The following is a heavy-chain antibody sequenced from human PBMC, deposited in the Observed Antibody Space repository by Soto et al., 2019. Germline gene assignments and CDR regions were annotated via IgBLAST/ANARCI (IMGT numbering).Heavy chain of an antibody. CDR2: IYYSGST. Sequence: SETLSLTCTVSGGSISSGGYYWSWIRQHPGKGLEWIGYIYYSGSTYYNPSLKSRVTISVDTSKNQFSLKLSSVTAADTAVYYCAGSLSRSWGYNWFDTWGQGTLVTVSS. J-gene: IGHJ5*02. V-gene: IGHV4-31*03. CDR3: AGSLSRSWGYNWFDT. D-gene: IGHD6-13*01. CDR1: GGSISSGGYY.